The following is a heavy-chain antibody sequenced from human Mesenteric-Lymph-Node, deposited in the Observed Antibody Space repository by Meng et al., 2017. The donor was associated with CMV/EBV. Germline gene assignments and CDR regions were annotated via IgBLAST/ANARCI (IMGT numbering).Heavy chain of an antibody. Sequence: GGSLRLSCAASGFTFSSYDMHWVRQAPGKGLEWVSYISSSGSTIYYADSVKGRFTISRDNAKNSLYLQMNSLRAEDTAVYYCARLAGTNYYYYGMDVWGQGTTVTVSS. CDR2: ISSSGSTI. CDR3: ARLAGTNYYYYGMDV. CDR1: GFTFSSYD. J-gene: IGHJ6*02. V-gene: IGHV3-48*03. D-gene: IGHD1-7*01.